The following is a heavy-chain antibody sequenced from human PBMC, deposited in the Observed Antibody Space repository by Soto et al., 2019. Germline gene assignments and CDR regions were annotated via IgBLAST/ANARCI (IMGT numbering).Heavy chain of an antibody. D-gene: IGHD1-1*01. CDR1: GYTFTDYY. Sequence: QVQLVQSGAEVKKPGASVKVSCRASGYTFTDYYIHWVRQAPGQGLEWLGWVNPNRGGTEYAQEFQGRVIMTRDTSSSTAYMELSSLKSDDTAVYFCARSPGKYDQRENEAFKIWGQGTLVTVSS. CDR3: ARSPGKYDQRENEAFKI. J-gene: IGHJ3*02. V-gene: IGHV1-2*02. CDR2: VNPNRGGT.